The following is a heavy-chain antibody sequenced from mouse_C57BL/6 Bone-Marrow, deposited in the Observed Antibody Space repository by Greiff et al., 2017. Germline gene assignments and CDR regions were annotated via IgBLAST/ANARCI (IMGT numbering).Heavy chain of an antibody. CDR3: ARDAADYFDY. V-gene: IGHV1-81*01. J-gene: IGHJ2*01. CDR2: IYPRSGNT. CDR1: GYTFTSYG. Sequence: VQLQQSGAELARPGASVKLSCKASGYTFTSYGISWVKQRTGQGLEWIGEIYPRSGNTYYNEKFKGKATLTADKSSITAYMELRSLASEDSAVYVVARDAADYFDYWGQGTTLTVSS.